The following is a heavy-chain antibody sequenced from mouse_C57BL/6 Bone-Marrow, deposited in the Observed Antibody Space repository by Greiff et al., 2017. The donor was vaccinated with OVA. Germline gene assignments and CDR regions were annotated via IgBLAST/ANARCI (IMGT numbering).Heavy chain of an antibody. J-gene: IGHJ3*01. CDR3: ARRGLLRSPFAY. D-gene: IGHD1-1*01. CDR1: GYTFTSSG. CDR2: IYPRSGNT. V-gene: IGHV1-81*01. Sequence: QVQLQQSGAELARPGASVKLSCKASGYTFTSSGISWVKQRTGQGLEWIGEIYPRSGNTYYNEKFKGKATLTADKSSSTAYMELRSLTSEDSAVYFCARRGLLRSPFAYWGQGTLVTVSA.